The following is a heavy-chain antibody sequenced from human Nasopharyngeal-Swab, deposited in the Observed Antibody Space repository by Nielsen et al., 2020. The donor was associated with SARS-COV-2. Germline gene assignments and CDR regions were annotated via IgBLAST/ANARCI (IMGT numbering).Heavy chain of an antibody. CDR3: AKAGRRGSSTSCYT. CDR1: GFTFSSYG. J-gene: IGHJ5*02. CDR2: ISGSGGST. Sequence: GESLKISCAASGFTFSSYGMHWVRQAPGKGLEWVSAISGSGGSTYYADSVKGRFTISRGNSKNTLYLQMNSLRAEDTAVYYCAKAGRRGSSTSCYTWGQGTLVTVSS. V-gene: IGHV3-23*01. D-gene: IGHD2-2*02.